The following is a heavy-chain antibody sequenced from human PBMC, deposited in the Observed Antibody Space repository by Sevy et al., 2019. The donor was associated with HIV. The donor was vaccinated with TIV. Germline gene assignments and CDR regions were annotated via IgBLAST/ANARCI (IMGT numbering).Heavy chain of an antibody. D-gene: IGHD2-2*01. V-gene: IGHV3-21*01. J-gene: IGHJ6*02. CDR2: ISSSSSYI. CDR3: ARDLLVVVPAAIHYYGMHV. Sequence: GGSLRLSCAASGFTFSSYSMNWVRQAPGKGLEWVSSISSSSSYIYYADSVKGRFTISRDNAKNSLYLQMNSLRAEDTAVYYCARDLLVVVPAAIHYYGMHVWGQGTTVTVSS. CDR1: GFTFSSYS.